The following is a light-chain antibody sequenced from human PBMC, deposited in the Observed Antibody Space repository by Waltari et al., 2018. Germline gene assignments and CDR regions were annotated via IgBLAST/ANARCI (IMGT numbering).Light chain of an antibody. Sequence: DIVMTQSPLSLPVTPGAQASIYCRSSQSLLHSNGYNYLDLYLQKPGQSPQLLIYLGSNRASGGPDRFSGSGAGTDFTLKISRVEAEDVGVYYCMQALQTLLTFGGGAKVEIK. V-gene: IGKV2-28*01. CDR1: QSLLHSNGYNY. CDR2: LGS. CDR3: MQALQTLLT. J-gene: IGKJ4*01.